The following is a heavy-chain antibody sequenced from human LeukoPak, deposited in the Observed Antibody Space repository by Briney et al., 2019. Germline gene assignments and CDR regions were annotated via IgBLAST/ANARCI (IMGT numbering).Heavy chain of an antibody. Sequence: GESLKISCKGSGYSFTNYWIGWVRQMPGKGLQWMGIIYPGDSETRYSPSFQGQVTISADKSISTAYLQWSSLKASDTAMYYCAKARYCSSASCPSPYYYYYMDVWGKGTSITVSS. CDR3: AKARYCSSASCPSPYYYYYMDV. D-gene: IGHD2-2*01. CDR1: GYSFTNYW. CDR2: IYPGDSET. V-gene: IGHV5-51*01. J-gene: IGHJ6*03.